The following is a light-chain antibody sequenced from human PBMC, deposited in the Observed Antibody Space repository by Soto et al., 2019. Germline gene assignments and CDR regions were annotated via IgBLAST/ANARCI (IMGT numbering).Light chain of an antibody. CDR2: GAS. Sequence: EIVMTQSPATLSVSPGERATLSCRASESVSSTLAWYQQIPGQAPRLLLYGASTRATGIPDRFSGSGSGTEFTITISSLQSEDFAVYYCQQYINWPPWKFGQGTKVEIK. CDR1: ESVSST. CDR3: QQYINWPPWK. J-gene: IGKJ1*01. V-gene: IGKV3-15*01.